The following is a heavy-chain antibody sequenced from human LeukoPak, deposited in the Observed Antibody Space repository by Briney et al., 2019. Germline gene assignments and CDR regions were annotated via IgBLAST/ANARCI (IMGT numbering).Heavy chain of an antibody. CDR3: ARAKRITMVRGYYFDY. V-gene: IGHV3-66*01. Sequence: PGGSLRLSCAASGFTVSSNYMSWVRRAPGKGLEWVSVIYSGGSTYCADSVKGRFTISRDNSKNTLYLQMNSLRAEDTAVYYCARAKRITMVRGYYFDYWGQGTLVTVSS. CDR2: IYSGGST. J-gene: IGHJ4*02. D-gene: IGHD3-10*01. CDR1: GFTVSSNY.